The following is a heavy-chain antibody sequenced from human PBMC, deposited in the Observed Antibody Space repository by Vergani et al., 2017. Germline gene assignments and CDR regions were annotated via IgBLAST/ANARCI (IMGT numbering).Heavy chain of an antibody. CDR1: GFTFSSYA. CDR2: ISGSGGST. J-gene: IGHJ4*02. CDR3: AKDHCSGGSCYY. V-gene: IGHV3-23*01. D-gene: IGHD2-15*01. Sequence: EVQLLESGGGLVQPGGSLRLSCAASGFTFSSYAMSWVRQAPGTGLEWVSAISGSGGSTYYADSVKGRFTISRDNSKNTLYLQMNSLRAEDTAVYYCAKDHCSGGSCYYWGQGTLVTVSS.